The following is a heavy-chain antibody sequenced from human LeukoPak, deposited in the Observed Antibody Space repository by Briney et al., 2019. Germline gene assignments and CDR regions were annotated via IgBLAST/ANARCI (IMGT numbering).Heavy chain of an antibody. J-gene: IGHJ4*02. CDR3: ARYYYDSSGYYRFDY. CDR2: IYYSGST. V-gene: IGHV4-61*05. D-gene: IGHD3-22*01. CDR1: GDSISSSSYY. Sequence: KASETLSLTCTVSGDSISSSSYYWGWIRQPPGKGLEWIGYIYYSGSTNYNPSLKSRVTISVDTSKNQFSLKLSSVTAADTAVYYCARYYYDSSGYYRFDYWGQGTLVTVSS.